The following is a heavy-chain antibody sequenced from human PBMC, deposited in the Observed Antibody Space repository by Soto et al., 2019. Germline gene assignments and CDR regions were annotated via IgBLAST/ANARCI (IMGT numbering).Heavy chain of an antibody. CDR1: GFTFSSYW. Sequence: GGSLRLSCAASGFTFSSYWMHWVRQAPGKGLVWVSGISWNSGDIGYADSLKGRFTISRDNAKNSLYLQMISLRPEDTALYFCVKGGGEYSSGSLGRAYFDHWGQGAPVTVSS. D-gene: IGHD6-25*01. V-gene: IGHV3-9*01. CDR3: VKGGGEYSSGSLGRAYFDH. CDR2: ISWNSGDI. J-gene: IGHJ4*02.